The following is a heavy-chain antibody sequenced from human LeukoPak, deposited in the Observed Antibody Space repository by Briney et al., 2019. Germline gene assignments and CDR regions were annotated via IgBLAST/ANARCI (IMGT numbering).Heavy chain of an antibody. CDR1: GGSISSSSYY. Sequence: KPSETLSLTCAVSGGSISSSSYYWSWIRQPPGKGLEWIAYIYDGGSTNYDPSLKSRVTISVDTSKNQVSLKLSSVTAADTAVYFCARARDGYNPFDSWGQGTLVTVSS. CDR3: ARARDGYNPFDS. D-gene: IGHD5-24*01. J-gene: IGHJ4*02. V-gene: IGHV4-61*01. CDR2: IYDGGST.